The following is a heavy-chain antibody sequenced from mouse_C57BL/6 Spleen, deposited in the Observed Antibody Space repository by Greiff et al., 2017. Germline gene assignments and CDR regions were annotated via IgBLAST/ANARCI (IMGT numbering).Heavy chain of an antibody. V-gene: IGHV1-72*01. J-gene: IGHJ3*01. CDR2: IDPNSGGT. CDR1: GYTFTSYW. D-gene: IGHD4-1*02. Sequence: VKLQQPGAELVKPGASVKLSCKASGYTFTSYWMHWVKQRPGRGLEWIGRIDPNSGGTKYNEKFKSKATLTVDKPSSTAYMQLSSLTSEDSAVYYCALLNWDGAWFAYWGQGTLVTVSA. CDR3: ALLNWDGAWFAY.